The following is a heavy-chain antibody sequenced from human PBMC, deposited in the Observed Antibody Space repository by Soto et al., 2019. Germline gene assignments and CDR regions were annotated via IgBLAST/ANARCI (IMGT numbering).Heavy chain of an antibody. CDR3: ARRITMVRGPYYYYAMDV. J-gene: IGHJ6*02. CDR1: GFTFRAYG. Sequence: PGGSLRLSCAASGFTFRAYGMSWIRQTPEKGLEWVSSINLFDGRTYYTDSVKGRFTISKDDSKSTVSLQLNSLRDEDTAVYYCARRITMVRGPYYYYAMDVWGQGTTVTVSS. D-gene: IGHD3-10*01. V-gene: IGHV3-23*01. CDR2: INLFDGRT.